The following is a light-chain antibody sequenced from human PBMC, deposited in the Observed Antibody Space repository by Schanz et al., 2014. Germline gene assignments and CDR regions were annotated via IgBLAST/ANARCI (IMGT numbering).Light chain of an antibody. CDR1: QDISNH. Sequence: DIQMTQSPSSLSASVGDRVTITCQASQDISNHLNWYQQKPGKAPKLLIYDASSLETGVPSRFSGSGSGTDFTLTISSLQPEDFATYYCQQSYSTPLTFGGGTKVEIK. CDR2: DAS. CDR3: QQSYSTPLT. J-gene: IGKJ4*01. V-gene: IGKV1-39*01.